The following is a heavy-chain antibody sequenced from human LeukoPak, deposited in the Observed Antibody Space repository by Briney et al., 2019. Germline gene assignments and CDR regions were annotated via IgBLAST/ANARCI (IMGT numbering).Heavy chain of an antibody. CDR2: IYTSGST. CDR3: ARGPYDFWSAYWFDP. V-gene: IGHV4-4*07. CDR1: GGSISSYY. Sequence: SETLSLTCTVSGGSISSYYWSWIRQPAGKGLGWIGRIYTSGSTNYNPSLKSRVTMSVDTSKNQFSLKLSSVTAADTAVYYCARGPYDFWSAYWFDPWGQGTLVTVSS. J-gene: IGHJ5*02. D-gene: IGHD3-3*01.